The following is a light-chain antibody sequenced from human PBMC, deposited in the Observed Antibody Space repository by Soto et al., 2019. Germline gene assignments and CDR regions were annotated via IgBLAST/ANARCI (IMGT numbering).Light chain of an antibody. CDR1: QTISFS. CDR3: QQLNSFTIT. V-gene: IGKV1-5*01. CDR2: DAS. Sequence: DIQMTQSPSTLSASVGDSVTITCRASQTISFSLAWYQQKPGKAPKLLIYDASTLHGGVPSRFSGRGYGTDFTLTISSLQPEDFATYYCQQLNSFTITVGQGTRREIK. J-gene: IGKJ5*01.